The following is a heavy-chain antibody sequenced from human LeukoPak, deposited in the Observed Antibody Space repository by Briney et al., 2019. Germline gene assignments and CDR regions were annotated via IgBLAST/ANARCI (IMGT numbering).Heavy chain of an antibody. D-gene: IGHD3-10*01. CDR1: GFTVSSNY. CDR2: IYSGGST. Sequence: GGSLRLSCAASGFTVSSNYMSWVRQAPGKGLEWVSVIYSGGSTYYADSVKGRFTISRDNSKNTLYLQMNSLRVEDTAVYYCAQSGRYWYFDLWGRGTLVTVSS. V-gene: IGHV3-53*01. CDR3: AQSGRYWYFDL. J-gene: IGHJ2*01.